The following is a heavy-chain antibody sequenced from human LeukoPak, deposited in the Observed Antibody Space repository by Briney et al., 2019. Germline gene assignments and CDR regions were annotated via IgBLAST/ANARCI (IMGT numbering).Heavy chain of an antibody. Sequence: SETLSLTCAVSGGSISSSNWWSWVRQPPGKGLEWIGEIYHSGSTNYNPSLKSRVTISVDTSKNQFSLKLSSVTAADTAVYYCARGGVTAIPLGYYYYGMDVWGQGTTVTVSS. J-gene: IGHJ6*02. D-gene: IGHD2-21*02. CDR1: GGSISSSNW. CDR3: ARGGVTAIPLGYYYYGMDV. CDR2: IYHSGST. V-gene: IGHV4-4*02.